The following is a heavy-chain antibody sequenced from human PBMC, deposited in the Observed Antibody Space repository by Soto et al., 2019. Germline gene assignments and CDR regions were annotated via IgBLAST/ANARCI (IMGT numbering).Heavy chain of an antibody. CDR3: ARHRYSSDPFDY. J-gene: IGHJ4*02. Sequence: PSETLSLTCTVSGGSISSYYWGWIRQPPGKGLEWIGSIYYSGSTYYNPSLKSRVTISVDTSKNQFSLKLSSVTAADTAVYYCARHRYSSDPFDYWGQGTLVTVSS. CDR1: GGSISSYY. V-gene: IGHV4-39*01. D-gene: IGHD6-19*01. CDR2: IYYSGST.